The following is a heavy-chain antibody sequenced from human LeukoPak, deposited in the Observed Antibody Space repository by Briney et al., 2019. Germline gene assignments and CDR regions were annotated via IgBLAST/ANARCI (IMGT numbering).Heavy chain of an antibody. CDR2: MNPNSGNT. CDR1: GYTFTSYD. CDR3: ARVSNDYVWGSYRYNPSDAFDI. Sequence: ASVKVSCKASGYTFTSYDINWVRQATGQGLEWMGWMNPNSGNTGYAQKFQGRVTMTRNTSISTAYMELSSLRSEDTAVYYCARVSNDYVWGSYRYNPSDAFDIWAKGQWSPSLQ. J-gene: IGHJ3*02. V-gene: IGHV1-8*01. D-gene: IGHD3-16*02.